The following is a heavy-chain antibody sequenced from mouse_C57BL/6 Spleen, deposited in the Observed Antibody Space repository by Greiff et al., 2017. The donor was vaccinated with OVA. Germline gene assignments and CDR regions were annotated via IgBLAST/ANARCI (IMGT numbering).Heavy chain of an antibody. Sequence: EVKVEESGGGLVKPGGSLKLSCAASGFTFSDYGMHWVRQAPEKGLEWVAYISSGSSTIYYADTVKGRFTISRDNAKNTLFLQMTSLRSEDTAMYYCARPTPYENYAMDYWGQGTSVTVSS. D-gene: IGHD2-3*01. CDR2: ISSGSSTI. CDR1: GFTFSDYG. V-gene: IGHV5-17*01. CDR3: ARPTPYENYAMDY. J-gene: IGHJ4*01.